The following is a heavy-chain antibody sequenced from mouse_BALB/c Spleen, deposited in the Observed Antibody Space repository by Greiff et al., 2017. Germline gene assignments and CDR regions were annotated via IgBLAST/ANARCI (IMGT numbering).Heavy chain of an antibody. J-gene: IGHJ2*01. Sequence: EVKLVESGGDLVKPGGSLKLSCAASGFTFSSYGMSWVRQTPDKRLEWVATISSGGSYTYYPDSVKGRFTISRDNAKNTLYLQMSSLKSEDTAMYYCARQGGRGLRQDFDYWGQGTTLTVSS. V-gene: IGHV5-6*01. CDR3: ARQGGRGLRQDFDY. CDR1: GFTFSSYG. CDR2: ISSGGSYT. D-gene: IGHD2-4*01.